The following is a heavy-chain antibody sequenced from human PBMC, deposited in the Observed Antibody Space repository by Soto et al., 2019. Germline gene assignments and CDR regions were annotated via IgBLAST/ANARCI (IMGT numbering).Heavy chain of an antibody. CDR1: GFTFTSYA. D-gene: IGHD3-10*01. V-gene: IGHV3-64*01. CDR3: ARRGYGLYFDY. J-gene: IGHJ4*02. Sequence: EVQLVESGGGLVQPGGSLRLSYAASGFTFTSYAMHWVRRAPGKGLEYVSVISGNGDGTYYANSVKGRFTISRDNSKNTLYLQMGSLRAEDMAVYYCARRGYGLYFDYWGQGTLVTVSS. CDR2: ISGNGDGT.